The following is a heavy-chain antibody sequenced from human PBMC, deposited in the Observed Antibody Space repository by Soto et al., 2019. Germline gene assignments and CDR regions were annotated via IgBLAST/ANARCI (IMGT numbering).Heavy chain of an antibody. CDR1: GGSFNSYA. Sequence: QVQLVQSGAEVKKPGSSVKVSCRASGGSFNSYAINWVRQAPGQGLEWMGGIIPLFGTTYYAQKFQGRVTITADESTTTAYMDLNSLEFEDTALYYCARPLGYYDSWMGYPPFDYWGQGTLVTVSS. CDR2: IIPLFGTT. V-gene: IGHV1-69*01. D-gene: IGHD3-3*01. J-gene: IGHJ4*02. CDR3: ARPLGYYDSWMGYPPFDY.